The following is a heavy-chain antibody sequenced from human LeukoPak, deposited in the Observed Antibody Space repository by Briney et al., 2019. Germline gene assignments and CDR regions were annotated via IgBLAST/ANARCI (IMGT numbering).Heavy chain of an antibody. CDR3: ATGEGVLFNY. CDR2: ISTTGTI. D-gene: IGHD3-10*01. J-gene: IGHJ4*02. V-gene: IGHV3-48*02. Sequence: GGSLRLSCAVSGFTFSTYNMNWVRQAPGKGLKWVSYISTTGTIYYADSVKGRFTSSRDNAKNSVYLQMNSLRDEDTAVYYCATGEGVLFNYWGQGTLVTVSS. CDR1: GFTFSTYN.